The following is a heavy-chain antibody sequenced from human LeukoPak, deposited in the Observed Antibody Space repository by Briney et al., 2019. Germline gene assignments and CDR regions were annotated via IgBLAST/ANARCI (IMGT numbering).Heavy chain of an antibody. CDR2: ITGSGGST. CDR1: GFTFSSYG. Sequence: GGTLRLSCAASGFTFSSYGMNWVRQALGKGLEWVSGITGSGGSTYYADSVKGRFTIPRDNSKNTLYLQINSLRAEDTAVYYCAKATGYLLWGQGTLVTVSS. J-gene: IGHJ4*02. CDR3: AKATGYLL. V-gene: IGHV3-23*01. D-gene: IGHD1-14*01.